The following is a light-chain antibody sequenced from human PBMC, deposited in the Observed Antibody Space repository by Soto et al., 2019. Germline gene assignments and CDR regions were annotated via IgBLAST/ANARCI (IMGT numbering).Light chain of an antibody. CDR2: GNS. Sequence: QSVLTQPPSVSGAPGQRVTISCTGSSSNIGAGYYVHWYQPLPGTAPKLLIYGNSNRPSGVPDRFSGSKSGTSASLAITGLQAEDEADYYCQSYDSSLSGSVFGGGTKVTVL. J-gene: IGLJ3*02. CDR1: SSNIGAGYY. CDR3: QSYDSSLSGSV. V-gene: IGLV1-40*01.